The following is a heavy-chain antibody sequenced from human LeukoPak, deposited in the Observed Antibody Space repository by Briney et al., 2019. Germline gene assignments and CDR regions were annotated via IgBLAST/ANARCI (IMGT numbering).Heavy chain of an antibody. V-gene: IGHV4-34*01. CDR1: GGSFSGYY. CDR3: AREGEYSSSWYGLFDY. Sequence: SETLSLTCAVYGGSFSGYYWSWIRQPPGKGLEWIGEINHSGSTNYNPSLKSRVTISVDTSKNQFSLKLRSVTAADTAVYYCAREGEYSSSWYGLFDYWGQGTLVTVSS. CDR2: INHSGST. J-gene: IGHJ4*02. D-gene: IGHD6-13*01.